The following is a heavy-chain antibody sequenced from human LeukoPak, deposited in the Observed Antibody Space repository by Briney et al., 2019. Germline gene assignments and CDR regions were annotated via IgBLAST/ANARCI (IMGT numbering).Heavy chain of an antibody. J-gene: IGHJ6*03. CDR2: ISGSGGST. CDR3: AKDRTPQLVLFDYYYYYMDV. V-gene: IGHV3-23*01. CDR1: GFTFSSYA. D-gene: IGHD6-13*01. Sequence: QAGGSLRLSCAASGFTFSSYAMSWVRQAPGKGLEWVSAISGSGGSTYYADSVKGRFTISRDNSKNTLYLQINSLRAEDTAVYYCAKDRTPQLVLFDYYYYYMDVWGKGTTVTVSS.